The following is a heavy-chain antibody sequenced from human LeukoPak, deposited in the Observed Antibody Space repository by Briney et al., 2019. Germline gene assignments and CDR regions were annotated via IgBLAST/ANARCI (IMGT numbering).Heavy chain of an antibody. J-gene: IGHJ4*02. CDR2: ISSSSSYI. D-gene: IGHD6-6*01. Sequence: GGSLRLSCAASGFTFSSYSMNWVRQAPGKGLEWVSSISSSSSYIYYADSVKGRFTISRDNAKNSLYLQMNSLRAEDTAVYYCARAVEIGQLWIYFDYWGQGTLVTVSS. V-gene: IGHV3-21*01. CDR1: GFTFSSYS. CDR3: ARAVEIGQLWIYFDY.